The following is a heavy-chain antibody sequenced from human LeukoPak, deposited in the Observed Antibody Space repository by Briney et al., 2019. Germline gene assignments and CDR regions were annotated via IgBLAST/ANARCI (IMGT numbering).Heavy chain of an antibody. CDR3: TKVGGYSGYDSGPADAFDI. D-gene: IGHD5-12*01. J-gene: IGHJ3*02. Sequence: SETLSLTCTVSGGSISSGPYYWGWIRQPPGKGLEWIGNIYYGENTYYNPSLKSRVTISIDTSMNQFYLKLSSLTAADTAVYYGTKVGGYSGYDSGPADAFDIWGQGRMVTVSS. CDR2: IYYGENT. CDR1: GGSISSGPYY. V-gene: IGHV4-39*01.